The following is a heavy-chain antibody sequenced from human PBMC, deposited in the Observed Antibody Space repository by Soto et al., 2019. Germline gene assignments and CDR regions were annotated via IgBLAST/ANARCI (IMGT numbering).Heavy chain of an antibody. CDR3: ARVFDCSEASCRPWDAFDI. D-gene: IGHD2-15*01. Sequence: QVQLVESGGGVVQPGRSLRLSCAASGFTFSNYGMHWVRQAPGKGLEWVALIWYDGSNTYYADSVKGRFTISRDNSKNTLSLQMTSLRADDTAVYYCARVFDCSEASCRPWDAFDIWGQVTMVTVSS. CDR1: GFTFSNYG. V-gene: IGHV3-33*01. J-gene: IGHJ3*02. CDR2: IWYDGSNT.